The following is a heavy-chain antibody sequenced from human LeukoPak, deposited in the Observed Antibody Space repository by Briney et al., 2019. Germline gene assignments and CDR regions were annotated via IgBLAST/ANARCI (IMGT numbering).Heavy chain of an antibody. CDR3: ARDPYDYSNYYYYGMDV. CDR1: GGTFSSYA. Sequence: SVKVSCKASGGTFSSYAISWVRQAPGQGLEWMGGIIPIFGTANYAQKFQGRVTITADESTSTAYMELSSLRSEDTAVYYCARDPYDYSNYYYYGMDVWGQGTTVTVSS. D-gene: IGHD4-11*01. V-gene: IGHV1-69*13. J-gene: IGHJ6*02. CDR2: IIPIFGTA.